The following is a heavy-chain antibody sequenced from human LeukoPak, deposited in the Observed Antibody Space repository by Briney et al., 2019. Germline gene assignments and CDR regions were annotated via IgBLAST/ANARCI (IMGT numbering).Heavy chain of an antibody. CDR2: ISGSGGNT. D-gene: IGHD3-16*02. CDR1: GFTFSSYA. J-gene: IGHJ4*02. Sequence: PGGSLRLSCAASGFTFSSYAMSWVRQAPGKGLEWVSAISGSGGNTYYADSVKGRFTISRDNSKNTLYLQMNSLRAEDTAVYYCAKVEVPYDYVWGSYRSKYYFDYWGQGTLVTVSS. CDR3: AKVEVPYDYVWGSYRSKYYFDY. V-gene: IGHV3-23*01.